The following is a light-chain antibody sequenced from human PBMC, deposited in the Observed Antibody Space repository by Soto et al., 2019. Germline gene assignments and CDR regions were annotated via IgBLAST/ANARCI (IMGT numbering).Light chain of an antibody. CDR3: LQHNTSPLT. CDR2: GAS. J-gene: IGKJ4*01. CDR1: QSVSNND. V-gene: IGKV3-20*01. Sequence: EIVLTQSPGTLSLSPGERATLSCRASQSVSNNDLAWYQQKFGLAPRLLIYGASNRATGIPDRFSGSGSGTDFTLTISRLEPEDFATYYCLQHNTSPLTFGGGTKVDIK.